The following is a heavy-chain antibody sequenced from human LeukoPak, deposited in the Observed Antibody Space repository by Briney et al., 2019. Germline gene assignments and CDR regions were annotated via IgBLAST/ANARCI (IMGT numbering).Heavy chain of an antibody. J-gene: IGHJ4*02. Sequence: GGSLRLSCAASGFTFSNYAMTWVRQAPGKGLEWVSAISGSGGSTYYADSVKGRFTISRDNSKNTLYLQMNSLRAEDTAVYYCAKMPSRVPAAKVPYYFDYWGQGTLVTVSS. V-gene: IGHV3-23*01. CDR2: ISGSGGST. CDR3: AKMPSRVPAAKVPYYFDY. D-gene: IGHD2-2*01. CDR1: GFTFSNYA.